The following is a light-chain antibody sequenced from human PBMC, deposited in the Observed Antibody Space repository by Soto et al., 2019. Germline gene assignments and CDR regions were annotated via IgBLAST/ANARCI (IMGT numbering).Light chain of an antibody. CDR3: SSYASSGPV. V-gene: IGLV2-14*01. J-gene: IGLJ3*02. CDR1: SSDVGGYSY. CDR2: EVA. Sequence: QSALTQPASVSGSPGQSITISCTGTSSDVGGYSYVSWYQQYPGKAPQLIIFEVANRPSGVSSRFSGSKSGNTASLTISGLQAEDEADYYCSSYASSGPVFGGGTKLTVL.